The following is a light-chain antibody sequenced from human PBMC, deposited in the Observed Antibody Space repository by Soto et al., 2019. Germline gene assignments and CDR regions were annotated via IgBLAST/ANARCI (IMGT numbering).Light chain of an antibody. J-gene: IGKJ4*01. CDR3: QQFNSYPLT. V-gene: IGKV1-13*02. CDR1: QGISSA. Sequence: AIQLTQSPSSLSASVGDRVTITCRASQGISSALAWYQQKPGKAPKLLIYDASSLESGVPSRFSGSGSGTDFTLTISSLQPEDFANYYCQQFNSYPLTFGGGTKWKS. CDR2: DAS.